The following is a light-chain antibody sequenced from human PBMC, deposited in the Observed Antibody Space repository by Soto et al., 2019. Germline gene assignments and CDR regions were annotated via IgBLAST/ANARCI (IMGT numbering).Light chain of an antibody. V-gene: IGLV2-14*01. Sequence: QSALTQPASVSGSPGQSITISCTGTSSDVGGYSYVSWYQQHPGKTPKLMIYEVSNRPSGVSHRFSGSKSGNTASLTISGLQTEDEADYYCAAWDDSLDEYVFGTGTKVTVL. CDR3: AAWDDSLDEYV. CDR1: SSDVGGYSY. J-gene: IGLJ1*01. CDR2: EVS.